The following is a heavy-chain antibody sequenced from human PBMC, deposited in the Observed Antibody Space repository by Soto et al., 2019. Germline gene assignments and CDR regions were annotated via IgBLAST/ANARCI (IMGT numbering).Heavy chain of an antibody. CDR1: GGSISSYY. D-gene: IGHD4-17*01. J-gene: IGHJ4*02. CDR3: ARGEDSGGNPEY. Sequence: QVQLQESGPGLVKPSETLSLTCTVSGGSISSYYWIWIRQPPGKGLEWIGYIYYTGSTNYNPSLKSRVTISVDTSKNQFSLRLSSVTAADTAVYYCARGEDSGGNPEYWGQGTLVTVSS. CDR2: IYYTGST. V-gene: IGHV4-59*01.